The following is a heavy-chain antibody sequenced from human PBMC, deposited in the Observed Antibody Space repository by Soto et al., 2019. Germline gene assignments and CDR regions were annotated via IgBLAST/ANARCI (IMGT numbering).Heavy chain of an antibody. CDR2: IIPNFVTS. J-gene: IGHJ3*01. V-gene: IGHV1-69*01. CDR1: GGTFNNYA. Sequence: QVQLVQSGAEVKNPGSSVTVSCKASGGTFNNYAISWVRQAPGQGLEWMGGIIPNFVTSNYAQRIQDRVTITADESTNTVLMEVGSLTSQVTAVYFCERGHEWALVFDVWGHGTLVTVPS. CDR3: ERGHEWALVFDV. D-gene: IGHD1-26*01.